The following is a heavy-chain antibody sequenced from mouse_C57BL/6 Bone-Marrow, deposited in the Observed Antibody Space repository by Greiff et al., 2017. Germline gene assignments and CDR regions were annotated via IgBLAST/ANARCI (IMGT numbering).Heavy chain of an antibody. V-gene: IGHV6-6*01. D-gene: IGHD1-1*01. Sequence: EVKLMESGGGLVQPGGSMKLSCAASGFTFSDAWMDWVRQSPEKGLEWVAEIRNKANNHATYYAESVKGRFTISRDDSKSSVYLQMNSLRAEDTGIYYCTRRIYYYGSGAMDYWGQGTSVTVSS. CDR2: IRNKANNHAT. J-gene: IGHJ4*01. CDR3: TRRIYYYGSGAMDY. CDR1: GFTFSDAW.